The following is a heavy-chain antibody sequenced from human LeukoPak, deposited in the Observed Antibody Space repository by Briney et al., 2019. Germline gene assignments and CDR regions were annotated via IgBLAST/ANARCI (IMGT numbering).Heavy chain of an antibody. J-gene: IGHJ4*02. CDR1: GFTFSSYG. Sequence: PGGSLRLSCAASGFTFSSYGMSWVRQAPGKAMEWVSSITSSGTYIFYADSVKGRFTISRDNFKNTLYLQMNSLRAEDTAVYYCTRNGYYYDSNGYVDYWGQGTLVTVSS. D-gene: IGHD3-22*01. CDR2: ITSSGTYI. CDR3: TRNGYYYDSNGYVDY. V-gene: IGHV3-21*01.